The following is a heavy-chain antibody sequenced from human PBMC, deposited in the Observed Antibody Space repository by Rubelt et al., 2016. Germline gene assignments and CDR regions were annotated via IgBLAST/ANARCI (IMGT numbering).Heavy chain of an antibody. V-gene: IGHV4-34*01. CDR3: ARGGHRDGYNYHFDY. CDR1: GGSFSGYY. CDR2: INHSGST. Sequence: QVQLQQWGAGLLKPSETLSLTCAVYGGSFSGYYWSWIRQPPGKGLEWIGEINHSGSTNYNPSLKSRVTISVDTSKNQFSPKLSSVTAADTAVYYCARGGHRDGYNYHFDYWGQGTLVTVSS. D-gene: IGHD5-24*01. J-gene: IGHJ4*02.